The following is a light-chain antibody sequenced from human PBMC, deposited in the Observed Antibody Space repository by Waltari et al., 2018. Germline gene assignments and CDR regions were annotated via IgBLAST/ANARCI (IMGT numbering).Light chain of an antibody. Sequence: EIVLTHSPATLSLSPGERATLSSRARQSVSSYLAWSQQKPGPAPRLLIYDASNRATGIPARFSGSGSGTDFTLTISSLEPEDFAVYYCQQRSNWPPLYTFGQGTKLEIK. J-gene: IGKJ2*01. CDR2: DAS. CDR1: QSVSSY. CDR3: QQRSNWPPLYT. V-gene: IGKV3-11*01.